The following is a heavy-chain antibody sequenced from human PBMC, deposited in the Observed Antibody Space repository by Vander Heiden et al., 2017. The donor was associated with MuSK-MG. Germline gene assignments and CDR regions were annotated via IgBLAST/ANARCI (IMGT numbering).Heavy chain of an antibody. CDR3: ARDGFVLFGEEGFFDS. CDR1: GFTFSSYA. CDR2: IDTRSSTK. V-gene: IGHV3-48*01. D-gene: IGHD3-10*01. J-gene: IGHJ4*02. Sequence: DVQLVESGGDLVQPGGSLRLSCVASGFTFSSYAVNWVRQAPGKGLEWISFIDTRSSTKYYADSVRGRFTISRDNAQNSLFLQMNSLRAEDTAVYYCARDGFVLFGEEGFFDSWGQGTLVTVSS.